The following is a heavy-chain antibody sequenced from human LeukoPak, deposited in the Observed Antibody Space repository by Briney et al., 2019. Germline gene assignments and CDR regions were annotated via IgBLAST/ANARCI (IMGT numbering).Heavy chain of an antibody. CDR1: GFTFNYYA. CDR3: ARHDSFIPY. D-gene: IGHD5-18*01. V-gene: IGHV3-23*01. Sequence: GGSLRLSCAASGFTFNYYAMSWVCQAPGKGLEWVSGISDSGGSTYYTDSVKGRFTISRDNSKNTVYLQMNNLRAEDTAVYFGARHDSFIPYWGQGSLVTVSS. J-gene: IGHJ4*02. CDR2: ISDSGGST.